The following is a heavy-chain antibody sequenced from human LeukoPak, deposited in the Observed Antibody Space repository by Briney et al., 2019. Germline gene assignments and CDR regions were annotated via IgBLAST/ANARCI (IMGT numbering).Heavy chain of an antibody. V-gene: IGHV1-18*01. CDR1: GYTFTKYG. CDR2: ISTDNGLT. D-gene: IGHD2-21*01. J-gene: IGHJ4*02. CDR3: ARRNAGGDGYLDY. Sequence: GASVKVSCKASGYTFTKYGISWVRQAPGQGLEWMGSISTDNGLTDYAQKFQGRVTMTIATSTTTAYMELRSLRSDDTAVYYCARRNAGGDGYLDYWGEGTLVTVSS.